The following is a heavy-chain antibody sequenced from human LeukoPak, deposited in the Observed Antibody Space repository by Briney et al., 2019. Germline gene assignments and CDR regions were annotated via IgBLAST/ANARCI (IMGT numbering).Heavy chain of an antibody. CDR1: GGSISGSSYY. CDR3: ARKGVTMVRGVIPAFDY. V-gene: IGHV4-39*01. J-gene: IGHJ4*02. D-gene: IGHD3-10*01. CDR2: IYYSGST. Sequence: SETLSLTCTVSGGSISGSSYYWGWIRQPPGKGLEWIGSIYYSGSTYYNPSLKSRVTISVDTSKNQFSLKLSSVTAADTAVYYCARKGVTMVRGVIPAFDYWGQGTLVTVSS.